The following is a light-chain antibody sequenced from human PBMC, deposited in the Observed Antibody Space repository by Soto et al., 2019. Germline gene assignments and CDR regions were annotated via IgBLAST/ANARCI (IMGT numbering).Light chain of an antibody. J-gene: IGLJ2*01. Sequence: QSALTQPASVSGSPGQSITISCTGTSRDVGSNDLVSWYQQHPGKAPKLMVFEVNKRPSGVSARFSGSKSRNTASLTISGLLPEDEADYYCCSYVGLNTVVFGGGTKLTVL. CDR1: SRDVGSNDL. V-gene: IGLV2-23*02. CDR3: CSYVGLNTVV. CDR2: EVN.